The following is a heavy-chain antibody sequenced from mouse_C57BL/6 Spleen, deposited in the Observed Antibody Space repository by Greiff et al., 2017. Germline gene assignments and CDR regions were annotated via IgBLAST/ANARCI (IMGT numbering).Heavy chain of an antibody. CDR3: ARHGDGSRLFAY. D-gene: IGHD1-1*01. V-gene: IGHV5-6*01. J-gene: IGHJ3*01. CDR1: GFTFSSYG. CDR2: ISSGGSYT. Sequence: EVQGVKSGGDLVKPGGSLKLSCAASGFTFSSYGMSWVRQTPDKRLEWVATISSGGSYTYYPDSVKGRFTISRDNAKNTLYLQMSSLKSEDTAMYYCARHGDGSRLFAYWGQGTLVTVSA.